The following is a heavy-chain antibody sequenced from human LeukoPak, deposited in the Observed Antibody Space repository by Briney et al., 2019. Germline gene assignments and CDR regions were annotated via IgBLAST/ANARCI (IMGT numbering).Heavy chain of an antibody. CDR1: GGSISSSNW. J-gene: IGHJ5*02. CDR2: IYYSGST. CDR3: ARDYCSGGSCYSGWFDP. Sequence: SGTLSLTCAVSGGSISSSNWWGWVRQPPGEGLEGIGEIYYSGSTNYNPSLQRRVTISVDKSKNQFSLTLRSVTAADTAVYYCARDYCSGGSCYSGWFDPWGQGTLVAVSS. D-gene: IGHD2-15*01. V-gene: IGHV4-4*02.